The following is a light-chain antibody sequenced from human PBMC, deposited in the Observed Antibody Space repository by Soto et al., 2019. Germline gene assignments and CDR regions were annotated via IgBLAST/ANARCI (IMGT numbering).Light chain of an antibody. CDR2: DAS. V-gene: IGKV3D-20*02. J-gene: IGKJ5*01. Sequence: EVVLTQSPGTLSLSPGETATLSCRASQSVGSTYLAWYQQKPGQAPRLLIYDASNRATGIPARFSGSGSGTDFTLTISSLEPEDFAVYYCQQRSNWLITFGQGTRLEI. CDR1: QSVGSTY. CDR3: QQRSNWLIT.